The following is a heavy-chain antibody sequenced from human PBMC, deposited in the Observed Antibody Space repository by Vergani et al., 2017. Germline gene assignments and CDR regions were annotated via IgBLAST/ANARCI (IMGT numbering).Heavy chain of an antibody. J-gene: IGHJ6*02. CDR1: GDTFSDYY. Sequence: QVQLVQSGAEVKKSGASVKVSCKASGDTFSDYYIHWVRQAPGQGLEWMAWINPNTGGTNYARKFQGRVTMTRDTSISTAYMELSRLTSDDTAVYYCARELAAVSYYYGMDVWGQGTTVTVSS. D-gene: IGHD6-13*01. CDR3: ARELAAVSYYYGMDV. CDR2: INPNTGGT. V-gene: IGHV1-2*02.